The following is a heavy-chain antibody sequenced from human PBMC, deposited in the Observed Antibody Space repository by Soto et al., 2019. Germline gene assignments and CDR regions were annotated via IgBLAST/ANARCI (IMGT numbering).Heavy chain of an antibody. CDR1: GYTFTSYG. J-gene: IGHJ5*02. D-gene: IGHD6-6*01. CDR3: ARDQEYSTSGLYWFDL. Sequence: VASVKVSCKASGYTFTSYGITWVRQAPGQDLEWMGWISAYNGDTNYAQRLQGRVTMTKDTSTSTVYMELKSLKSDGTTVYYCARDQEYSTSGLYWFDLWGQGTLVTVSS. V-gene: IGHV1-18*04. CDR2: ISAYNGDT.